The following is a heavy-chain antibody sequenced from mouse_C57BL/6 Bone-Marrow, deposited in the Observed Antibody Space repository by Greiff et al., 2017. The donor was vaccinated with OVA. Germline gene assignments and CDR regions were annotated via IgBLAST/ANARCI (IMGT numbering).Heavy chain of an antibody. CDR2: IWRGGST. CDR3: AQDGGYYVGYAMDY. J-gene: IGHJ4*01. CDR1: GFSLTSYG. D-gene: IGHD2-3*01. Sequence: VHLVESGPGLVQPSQSLSITCTVSGFSLTSYGVHWVRQSPGKGLEWLGVIWRGGSTDYNAAFMSRLSITKDNSKSQVFFKMNSLQADDPALYSCAQDGGYYVGYAMDYWGQGTSVTVSS. V-gene: IGHV2-5*01.